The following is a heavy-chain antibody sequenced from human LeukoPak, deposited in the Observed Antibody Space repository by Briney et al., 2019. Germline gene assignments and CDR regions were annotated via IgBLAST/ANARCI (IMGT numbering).Heavy chain of an antibody. CDR3: AGIYIGYGRWIHY. D-gene: IGHD5-12*01. Sequence: SGTLSLTCTVSGDTISGYYRNWVRQPPGKGLEWIGYTHNSGISKYNPSLKSGGTILLDKTKNKILLMLTSVTSADTAVDYCAGIYIGYGRWIHYWGQVTLVTVSS. J-gene: IGHJ4*02. CDR1: GDTISGYY. V-gene: IGHV4-59*01. CDR2: THNSGIS.